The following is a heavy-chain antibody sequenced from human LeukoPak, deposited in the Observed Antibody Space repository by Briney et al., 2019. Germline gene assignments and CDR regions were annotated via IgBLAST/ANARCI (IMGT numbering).Heavy chain of an antibody. CDR1: EFSVGSNY. CDR3: AKDLIEWVRFGDWYFDL. J-gene: IGHJ2*01. D-gene: IGHD3-16*01. Sequence: GGSLRLSCAASEFSVGSNYMTWVRQAPGKGLEWVAFTRYDGSNKYYTDSVKGRFTISRDNCKNTLYLQMNSLRAEDTAVYYCAKDLIEWVRFGDWYFDLWGRGTLVTVSS. CDR2: TRYDGSNK. V-gene: IGHV3-30*02.